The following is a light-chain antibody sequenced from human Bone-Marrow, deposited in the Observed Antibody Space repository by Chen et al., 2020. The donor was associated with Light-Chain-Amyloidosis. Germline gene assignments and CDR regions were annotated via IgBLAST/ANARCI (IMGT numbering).Light chain of an antibody. CDR1: QNIANF. CDR2: AAS. J-gene: IGKJ5*01. Sequence: DIQMTQSPSSLSASVGDRVTITCRASQNIANFLNWYHQKPGKAPELLISAASTLQSGVPSRFSGSGSGTDFTLTVGRLQPEDFAVYYCQQSYSTPITFCQGTRLEIK. V-gene: IGKV1-39*01. CDR3: QQSYSTPIT.